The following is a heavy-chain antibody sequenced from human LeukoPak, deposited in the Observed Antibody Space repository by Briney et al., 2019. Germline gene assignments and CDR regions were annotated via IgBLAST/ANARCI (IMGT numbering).Heavy chain of an antibody. CDR3: ARVVYYGSGSYFDY. Sequence: SETLSLTCTVSGGSISSSSYYWGWIRQPPGKGLEWIGEIYHSGSTNYNPSLKSRVTISVDKSKNQFSLKLSSVTAADTAVYYCARVVYYGSGSYFDYWGRGTLVTVSS. V-gene: IGHV4-39*07. CDR2: IYHSGST. D-gene: IGHD3-10*01. CDR1: GGSISSSSYY. J-gene: IGHJ4*02.